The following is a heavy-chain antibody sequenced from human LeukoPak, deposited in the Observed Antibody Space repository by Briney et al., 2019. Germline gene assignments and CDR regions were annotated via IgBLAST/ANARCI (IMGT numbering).Heavy chain of an antibody. Sequence: SETLSLTCTVSGGSVIGSYWTWIRQSPGGSLQYLGYIYNTVDVNYSPSLKSRVPISIDMSRNQVSLRLTSVTAADTAIYYCARSRNYDTTGFNPSYYLDSWGQGALVTVAA. D-gene: IGHD3-22*01. J-gene: IGHJ4*02. V-gene: IGHV4-59*02. CDR1: GGSVIGSY. CDR3: ARSRNYDTTGFNPSYYLDS. CDR2: IYNTVDV.